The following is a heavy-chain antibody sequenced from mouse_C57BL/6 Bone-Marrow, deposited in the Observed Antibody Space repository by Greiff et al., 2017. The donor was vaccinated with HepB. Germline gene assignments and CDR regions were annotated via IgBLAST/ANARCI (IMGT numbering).Heavy chain of an antibody. CDR2: ISDGGSYT. D-gene: IGHD2-4*01. CDR1: GFTFSSYA. Sequence: EVMLVESGGGLVKPGGSLKLSCAASGFTFSSYAMSWVRQTPEKRLEWVATISDGGSYTYYPDNVKGRFTISRDNAKNNLYLQMSHLKSEDTAMYYCARDSPLYYDYSYWYFDVWGTGTTVTVSS. CDR3: ARDSPLYYDYSYWYFDV. J-gene: IGHJ1*03. V-gene: IGHV5-4*01.